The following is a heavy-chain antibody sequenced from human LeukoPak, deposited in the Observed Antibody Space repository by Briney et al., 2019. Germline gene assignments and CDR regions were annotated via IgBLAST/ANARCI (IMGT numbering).Heavy chain of an antibody. Sequence: GGSLRLSCAASGFTFSSYAMSWVRQAPGKGLEWVSAISGSGGSTYYADSVKGRFAISRDNAKNSLYLQMNSLRAEDTAVYYCARDLEYCSGGSCYPLNMDVWGQGTTVTVSS. D-gene: IGHD2-15*01. CDR3: ARDLEYCSGGSCYPLNMDV. V-gene: IGHV3-23*01. CDR2: ISGSGGST. J-gene: IGHJ6*02. CDR1: GFTFSSYA.